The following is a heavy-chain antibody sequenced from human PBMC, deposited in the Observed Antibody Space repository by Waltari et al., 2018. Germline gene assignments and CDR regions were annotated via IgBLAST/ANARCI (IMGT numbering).Heavy chain of an antibody. V-gene: IGHV4-30-4*08. Sequence: QVQLQESGPGLVKPSQPLSLPCTVSGGSISRGDYFWTWIRQPPGKGLEWIGYISYSGSTSSNPSLKSRLTISIDTSRNQFSLRLSSVTAADTALYYCARADVGIAAAHIDYWGQGTLITVSP. CDR3: ARADVGIAAAHIDY. D-gene: IGHD6-13*01. CDR1: GGSISRGDYF. CDR2: ISYSGST. J-gene: IGHJ4*02.